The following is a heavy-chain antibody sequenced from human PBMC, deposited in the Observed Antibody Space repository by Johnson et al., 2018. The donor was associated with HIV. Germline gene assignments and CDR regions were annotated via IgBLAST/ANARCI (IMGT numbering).Heavy chain of an antibody. Sequence: QVQLVESGGGVVQPGRSLRLSCAASGFTFSSYGMHWVRQAPGKGLEWVAVIWYDGINKYYADSVKGGFTISRDNSKKTLYLQMNSLRPEDTAVYYCAREVCAHDGCDIWGQGTLVTVSS. CDR1: GFTFSSYG. CDR2: IWYDGINK. CDR3: AREVCAHDGCDI. V-gene: IGHV3-30*19. D-gene: IGHD2-8*01. J-gene: IGHJ3*02.